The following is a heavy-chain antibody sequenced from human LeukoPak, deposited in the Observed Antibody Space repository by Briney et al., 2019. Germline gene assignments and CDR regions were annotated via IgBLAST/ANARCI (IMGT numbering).Heavy chain of an antibody. CDR2: IRSKANSYAT. CDR3: TTETSLYYVDY. Sequence: GGSLSLSCAASGSTFSFSAVHWASQDSGNGLEWVGRIRSKANSYATAYTASVQGRFTISRDDSKNTAYLLMNSLKTEDTAVYYCTTETSLYYVDYWGQGTLVTVSA. J-gene: IGHJ4*02. D-gene: IGHD2-2*02. CDR1: GSTFSFSA. V-gene: IGHV3-73*01.